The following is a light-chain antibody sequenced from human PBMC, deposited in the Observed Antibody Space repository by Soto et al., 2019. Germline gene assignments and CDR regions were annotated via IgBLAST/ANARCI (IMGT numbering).Light chain of an antibody. CDR1: QNILYRSNNRNS. CDR3: QQSFSTPRT. Sequence: DIVMTQSPDSLALSLYESSTINCKSSQNILYRSNNRNSLAWYQQKPGKAPKLLIYGASTLQSGVPSRFSGSGSGTDFILTISSLQPEDFATYYCQQSFSTPRTFGQGTKVDIK. V-gene: IGKV4-1*01. CDR2: GAS. J-gene: IGKJ1*01.